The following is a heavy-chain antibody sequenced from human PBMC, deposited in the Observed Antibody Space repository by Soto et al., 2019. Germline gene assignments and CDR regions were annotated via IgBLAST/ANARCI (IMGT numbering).Heavy chain of an antibody. CDR1: GFTFSSHS. V-gene: IGHV3-21*01. J-gene: IGHJ4*02. CDR2: ISSSSSYI. CDR3: ARDHSYYVSYFDY. D-gene: IGHD1-26*01. Sequence: PGRSLRLSCAASGFTFSSHSMNWVRQAPGKGLEWVSSISSSSSYIYYADSVKGRFTISRDNAKNSLYLQMNSLRAEDTAVYYCARDHSYYVSYFDYWGQGTLVTVSS.